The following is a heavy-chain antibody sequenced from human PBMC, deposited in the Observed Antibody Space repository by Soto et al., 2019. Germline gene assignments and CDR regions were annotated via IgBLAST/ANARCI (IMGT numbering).Heavy chain of an antibody. CDR1: GGTFSSYA. J-gene: IGHJ5*02. D-gene: IGHD6-6*01. CDR2: IIPIFGTA. Sequence: ASVKVSCKASGGTFSSYAISWVRQAPGQGLEWMGGIIPIFGTANYAQKFQGRVTITADESTSTAYMELSSLRSEDTAVYYCARKGGDSSSSWFDPWGQGTLVTVSS. CDR3: ARKGGDSSSSWFDP. V-gene: IGHV1-69*13.